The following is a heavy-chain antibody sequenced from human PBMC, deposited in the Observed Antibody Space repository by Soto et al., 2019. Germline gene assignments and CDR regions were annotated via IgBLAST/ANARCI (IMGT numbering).Heavy chain of an antibody. J-gene: IGHJ4*02. CDR1: GFTFSSYA. CDR2: ISYDGSNK. CDR3: ANFYVPAAIREVY. V-gene: IGHV3-30-3*01. D-gene: IGHD2-2*02. Sequence: QVQLVESGGGVVQPGRSLRLSCAASGFTFSSYAMHWVRQAPGKGLEWVAVISYDGSNKYYADSVKGRFTISRDNSKNTLYLQMNSLRAEDTAVYYCANFYVPAAIREVYWGQGTLVTVSS.